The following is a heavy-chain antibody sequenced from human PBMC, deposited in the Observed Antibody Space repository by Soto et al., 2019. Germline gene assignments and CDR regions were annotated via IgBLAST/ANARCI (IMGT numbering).Heavy chain of an antibody. CDR2: ISYDGSNK. CDR3: AKEQKDSSGYYYPYGMDV. J-gene: IGHJ6*02. Sequence: GGSLRLSCAASGLTFSSYGMHWVRQAPGKGLEWVAVISYDGSNKYYADSVKGRFTISRDNSKNTLYLQMNSLRAEDTAVYYCAKEQKDSSGYYYPYGMDVWGQGTLVTVSS. CDR1: GLTFSSYG. D-gene: IGHD3-22*01. V-gene: IGHV3-30*18.